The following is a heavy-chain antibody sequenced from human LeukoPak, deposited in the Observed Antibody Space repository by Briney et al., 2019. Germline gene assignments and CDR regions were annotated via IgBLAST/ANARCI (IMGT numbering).Heavy chain of an antibody. D-gene: IGHD6-13*01. CDR2: INHSGST. CDR1: GGSFSGYY. CDR3: ARGYSSSWYFNWFDP. V-gene: IGHV4-34*01. Sequence: SETLSLTCAVYGGSFSGYYRSWIRQPPGKGLEWIGEINHSGSTNYNPSLKSRVTISVDTSKNQFSLKLSSVTAADTAVYYCARGYSSSWYFNWFDPWGQGTLVTVSS. J-gene: IGHJ5*02.